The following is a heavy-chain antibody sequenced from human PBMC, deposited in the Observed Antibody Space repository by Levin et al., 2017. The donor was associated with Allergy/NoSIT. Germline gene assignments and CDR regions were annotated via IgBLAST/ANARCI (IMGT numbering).Heavy chain of an antibody. Sequence: PGGSLRLSCAASGFTFSSYWMHWVRQAPGKGLMWVSRIKSDGSTTNYADSVKGRFTISRDNAKNTLYLQMNSLRADDTAVYYCARELPFDYWGQGTLVTVSS. CDR2: IKSDGSTT. J-gene: IGHJ4*02. V-gene: IGHV3-74*01. CDR3: ARELPFDY. CDR1: GFTFSSYW.